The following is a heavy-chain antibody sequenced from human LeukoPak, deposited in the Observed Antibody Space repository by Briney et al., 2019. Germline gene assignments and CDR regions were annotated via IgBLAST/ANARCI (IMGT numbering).Heavy chain of an antibody. D-gene: IGHD3-22*01. CDR1: GDSISSFY. CDR3: VRGGGARMDYCDSSGCYSAHVPFLFDS. CDR2: FYDSGNT. J-gene: IGHJ4*02. V-gene: IGHV4-59*01. Sequence: PSETLSLTCTVSGDSISSFYWSWIRQPPGKGLEWIGYFYDSGNTNYNPSLTSRVTMSADMSENQFSLKLSSVTAADTAVYYCVRGGGARMDYCDSSGCYSAHVPFLFDSWGLGTLVTVSS.